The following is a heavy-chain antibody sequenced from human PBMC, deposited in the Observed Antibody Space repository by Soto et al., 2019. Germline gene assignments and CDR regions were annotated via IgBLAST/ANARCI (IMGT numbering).Heavy chain of an antibody. Sequence: EVQLVESGGGLVQPGGSLRLSCAASGFTFSSYWMSWVRQAPGKGLEWVANIKQDGSEKYYVDSVKGRFTISRDNAKNSLYLQMNSLRAEDTAVYYCARVSGYSYGRGAFDIWGQGTMVTVSS. CDR3: ARVSGYSYGRGAFDI. J-gene: IGHJ3*02. D-gene: IGHD5-18*01. CDR1: GFTFSSYW. V-gene: IGHV3-7*03. CDR2: IKQDGSEK.